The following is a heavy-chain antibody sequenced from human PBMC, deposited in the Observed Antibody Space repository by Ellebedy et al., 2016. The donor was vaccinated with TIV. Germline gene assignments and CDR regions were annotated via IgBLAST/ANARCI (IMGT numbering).Heavy chain of an antibody. CDR2: ISYDGSNK. CDR1: GFTFSSYA. Sequence: GGSLRLSXAASGFTFSSYAMHWVRQAPGKGLEWVAVISYDGSNKYYADSVKGRFTISRDNSKNTLYLQMNSLRAEDTAVYYCAKGGYCSSTSCYRYAFDIWGQGTMVTVSS. CDR3: AKGGYCSSTSCYRYAFDI. V-gene: IGHV3-30*04. J-gene: IGHJ3*02. D-gene: IGHD2-2*01.